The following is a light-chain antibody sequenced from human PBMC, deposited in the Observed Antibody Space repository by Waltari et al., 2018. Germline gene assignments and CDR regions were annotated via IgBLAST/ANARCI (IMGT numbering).Light chain of an antibody. V-gene: IGKV1D-43*01. Sequence: AIRMTQSPFSLSASVGDRVTITCWASQGISSYLAWYQQKPAKAPKLYIYYASSLERGVPPTFTGIGAGTDYAFAFSCQQPEDFSTYYCQQYLSTLVPFGPGTRVYIK. CDR2: YAS. CDR1: QGISSY. J-gene: IGKJ3*01. CDR3: QQYLSTLVP.